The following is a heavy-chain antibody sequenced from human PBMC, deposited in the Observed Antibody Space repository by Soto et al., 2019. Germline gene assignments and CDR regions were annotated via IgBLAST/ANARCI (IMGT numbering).Heavy chain of an antibody. V-gene: IGHV4-59*01. D-gene: IGHD2-15*01. CDR2: IFYSGST. CDR3: ARGGWSHDS. J-gene: IGHJ4*02. Sequence: QVRLQESGPGLVKPSETLSLTCTISGGSPHNNYWSWIRLPPGKGLEWIGYIFYSGSTNYNPSFKSRVSISIDTSKNQFSLKPSSVIAADTAIYYCARGGWSHDSWGQGTLVTVSS. CDR1: GGSPHNNY.